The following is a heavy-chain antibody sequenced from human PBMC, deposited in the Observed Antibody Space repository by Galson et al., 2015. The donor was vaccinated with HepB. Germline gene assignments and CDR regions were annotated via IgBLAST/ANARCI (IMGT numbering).Heavy chain of an antibody. J-gene: IGHJ5*02. CDR3: ARDEGTIVGATVGFDP. D-gene: IGHD1-26*01. CDR2: IYYSGST. CDR1: GGSISSGGYY. V-gene: IGHV4-31*03. Sequence: TLSLTCTVSGGSISSGGYYWSWIRQHPGKGLEWIGYIYYSGSTYHNPSLKSRVTISVDTSKNQFSLKLSSVTAADTAVYYCARDEGTIVGATVGFDPWGQGTLVAVSS.